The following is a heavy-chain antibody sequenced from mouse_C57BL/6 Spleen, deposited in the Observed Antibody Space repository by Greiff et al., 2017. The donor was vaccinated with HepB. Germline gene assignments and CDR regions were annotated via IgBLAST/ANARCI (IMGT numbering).Heavy chain of an antibody. D-gene: IGHD2-1*01. CDR2: INPNNGGT. CDR3: AIYRYYYAMDY. V-gene: IGHV1-22*01. Sequence: VHVKQSGPELVKPGASVKMSCKASGYTFTDYNMHWVKQSHGKSLEWIGYINPNNGGTSYNQKFKGKATLTVNKSSSTAYMERRSLTSEDSAVYYCAIYRYYYAMDYWGQGTSVTVSS. CDR1: GYTFTDYN. J-gene: IGHJ4*01.